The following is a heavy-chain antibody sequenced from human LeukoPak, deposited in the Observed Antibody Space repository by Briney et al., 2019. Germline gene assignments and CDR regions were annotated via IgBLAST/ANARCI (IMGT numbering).Heavy chain of an antibody. J-gene: IGHJ4*02. CDR3: AKESTMIVVVIPFDY. D-gene: IGHD3-22*01. V-gene: IGHV3-23*01. CDR1: GFTFSSYA. CDR2: ISGSGGST. Sequence: GGSLRPSCAASGFTFSSYAMSWVRQAPGKGLEWVSAISGSGGSTYYADSVKGRFTISRDNSKNTLYLQMNSLRAEDTAVYYCAKESTMIVVVIPFDYWGQGTLVTVSS.